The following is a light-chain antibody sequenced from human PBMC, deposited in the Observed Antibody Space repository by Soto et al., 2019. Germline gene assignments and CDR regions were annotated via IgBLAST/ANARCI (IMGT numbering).Light chain of an antibody. CDR2: KAS. CDR3: QQYNSYPRT. Sequence: IQMTQSPSTLSAAVGDRVTITCRASQSISSWLAWYQQKPGKAPKLLIYKASSLESVVPSSFSGSGSGKEFALTISSLQPDDFATYYRQQYNSYPRTFGQGTKVEIK. V-gene: IGKV1-5*03. J-gene: IGKJ1*01. CDR1: QSISSW.